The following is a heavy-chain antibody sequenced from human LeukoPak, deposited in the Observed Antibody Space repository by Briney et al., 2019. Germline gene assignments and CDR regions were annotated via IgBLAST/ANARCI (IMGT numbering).Heavy chain of an antibody. CDR1: GGSISSYY. V-gene: IGHV4-59*01. CDR2: IYYSGST. J-gene: IGHJ5*02. CDR3: ARVRGDVGARGLFWFDP. Sequence: SETLSLTCTVSGGSISSYYWSWIRQPPGKGLEWIGYIYYSGSTNYNPSLKSRVTISVDTSKNQFSLKLSSVTAADTAVYYCARVRGDVGARGLFWFDPWGQGTLVTASS. D-gene: IGHD1-26*01.